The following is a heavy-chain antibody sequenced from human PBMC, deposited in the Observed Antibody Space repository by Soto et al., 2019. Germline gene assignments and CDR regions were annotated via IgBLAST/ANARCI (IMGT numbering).Heavy chain of an antibody. CDR3: ASSPAFSSSWYGIPPDPSHGMDV. J-gene: IGHJ6*02. Sequence: QMQLVQSGAEVKRPGASVRVSCKSSGYTFTSFYIHWVRQAPGQGLEWMGIINPSGGITNFAQRVQGRVTIKKDMSKNTHYMELRRLKSDDKAVYYCASSPAFSSSWYGIPPDPSHGMDVWGQGTTVTVS. V-gene: IGHV1-46*01. CDR1: GYTFTSFY. D-gene: IGHD6-13*01. CDR2: INPSGGIT.